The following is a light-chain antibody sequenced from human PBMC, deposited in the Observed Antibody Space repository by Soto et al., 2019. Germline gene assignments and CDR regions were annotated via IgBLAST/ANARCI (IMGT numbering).Light chain of an antibody. CDR3: QQDNTYKT. CDR1: QSINNW. Sequence: DIQMTQSASTLSASVGDRVTITCRASQSINNWLAWYQQKPGKAHKLLIYKASYLQSGVPSRFRGSGSGTEFTLTISSLQPDDFATYYCQQDNTYKTFGQGTKVEIK. V-gene: IGKV1-5*03. J-gene: IGKJ1*01. CDR2: KAS.